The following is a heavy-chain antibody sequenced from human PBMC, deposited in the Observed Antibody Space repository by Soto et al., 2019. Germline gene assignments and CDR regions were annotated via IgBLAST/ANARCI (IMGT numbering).Heavy chain of an antibody. CDR1: GGTFSSYA. D-gene: IGHD3-22*01. V-gene: IGHV1-69*06. CDR2: IIPIFGTA. J-gene: IGHJ5*02. Sequence: SVKVSCKASGGTFSSYAISWVRQAPGQGLEWMGGIIPIFGTANYAQKFQGRVTITADKSTSTAYMELSSLRSEDTAVYYCARVGDYYDSSGSDPCGQGTLVTVSS. CDR3: ARVGDYYDSSGSDP.